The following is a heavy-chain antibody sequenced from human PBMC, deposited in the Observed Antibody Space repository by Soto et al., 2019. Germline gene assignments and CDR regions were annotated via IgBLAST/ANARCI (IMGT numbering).Heavy chain of an antibody. CDR3: ARDRDYYDSSGYYFDY. D-gene: IGHD3-22*01. CDR1: GLSISRST. V-gene: IGHV3-21*01. CDR2: ISSSGSHT. Sequence: PVGSLRLSCVVSGLSISRSTMNWVRQAPGKGPEWVSSISSSGSHTYYADSVKGRFTISRDNARNSLYPEMNSLRAEDTAVYYCARDRDYYDSSGYYFDYWGQGALVTVSS. J-gene: IGHJ4*02.